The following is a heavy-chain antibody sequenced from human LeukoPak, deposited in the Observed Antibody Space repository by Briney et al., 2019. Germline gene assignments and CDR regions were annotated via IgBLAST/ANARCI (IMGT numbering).Heavy chain of an antibody. Sequence: GGSLRLSCAASGFTFSSYNMNWVRQAPGKGLEWVSSITRNSNYIYYADSVKGRFTISRDNGKSSLYLQMNSLRAEDTAVYYCAKGGYKNYYYYMDVWGKGTTVTVSS. D-gene: IGHD5-24*01. CDR2: ITRNSNYI. CDR1: GFTFSSYN. J-gene: IGHJ6*03. CDR3: AKGGYKNYYYYMDV. V-gene: IGHV3-21*04.